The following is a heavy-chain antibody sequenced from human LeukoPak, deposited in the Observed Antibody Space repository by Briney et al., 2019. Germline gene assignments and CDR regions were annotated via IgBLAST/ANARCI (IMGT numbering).Heavy chain of an antibody. CDR2: ISGSGGST. CDR1: GFTFSSYA. V-gene: IGHV3-23*01. D-gene: IGHD3-9*01. J-gene: IGHJ4*01. Sequence: GGSLRLSCAASGFTFSSYAMSWVRQAPGKGLEWVSAISGSGGSTYYADSVKGRFTISRDNSKNTLYLQMNSLGAEDTAVYYCARAIVTTGLFDYWGRGTLVTVSS. CDR3: ARAIVTTGLFDY.